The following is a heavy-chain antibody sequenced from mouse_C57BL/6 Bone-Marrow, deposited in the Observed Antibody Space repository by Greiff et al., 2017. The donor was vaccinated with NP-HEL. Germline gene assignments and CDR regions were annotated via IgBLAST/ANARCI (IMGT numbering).Heavy chain of an antibody. CDR3: ASRLRYTMDY. J-gene: IGHJ4*01. V-gene: IGHV5-6*01. CDR1: GFTFSSYG. Sequence: EVQRVESGGDLVKPGGSLKLSCAASGFTFSSYGMSWVRQTPDKRLEWVATISSGGSYTYYPDSVKGRFTISRDNAKNTLYLQMSSLKSEDTAMYYCASRLRYTMDYWGQGTSVTVSS. D-gene: IGHD1-1*01. CDR2: ISSGGSYT.